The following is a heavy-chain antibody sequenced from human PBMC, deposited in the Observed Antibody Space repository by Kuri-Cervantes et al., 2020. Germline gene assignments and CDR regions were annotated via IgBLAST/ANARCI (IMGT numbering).Heavy chain of an antibody. CDR1: GGSISSYY. Sequence: ESLKISCTVSGGSISSYYWNWIRQPPGKGLEWIGYVYNSGSTKYNPSLRSRVTVSVDMSNNQFSLRLTSVTAADTAVYYCASFGAAAGFDYWGQGTLVTGSS. CDR3: ASFGAAAGFDY. J-gene: IGHJ4*01. CDR2: VYNSGST. V-gene: IGHV4-59*01. D-gene: IGHD6-13*01.